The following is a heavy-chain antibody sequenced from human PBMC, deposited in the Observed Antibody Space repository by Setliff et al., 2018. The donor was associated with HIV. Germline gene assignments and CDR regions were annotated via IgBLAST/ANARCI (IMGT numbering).Heavy chain of an antibody. J-gene: IGHJ4*01. CDR2: INPSGGST. CDR1: GYTFTSYY. D-gene: IGHD2-21*01. CDR3: ATGIPSDLDY. Sequence: GASVKVSCKASGYTFTSYYMHWVRQAPGQGLEWMGTINPSGGSTNYAQKFRGRVLMTRGTSITTAFLHVAKLTSDDTAIYYCATGIPSDLDYWGQGTLVTVSS. V-gene: IGHV1-46*01.